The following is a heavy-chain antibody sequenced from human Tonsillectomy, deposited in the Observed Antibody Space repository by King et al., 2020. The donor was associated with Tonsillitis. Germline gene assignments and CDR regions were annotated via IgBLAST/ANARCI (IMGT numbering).Heavy chain of an antibody. CDR2: IYDSGST. CDR3: ATGTTAVAGNLAFDM. D-gene: IGHD6-19*01. CDR1: GGSTSTYY. Sequence: QLQESGPGLVKPSETLSLTCTVSGGSTSTYYRSWIRQPPGKGLEWIGHIYDSGSTSCNPSLKSRVAMSVDTSKNQFSLNVISVTAADTAIYYCATGTTAVAGNLAFDMWGQGTLVIVSS. J-gene: IGHJ3*02. V-gene: IGHV4-59*08.